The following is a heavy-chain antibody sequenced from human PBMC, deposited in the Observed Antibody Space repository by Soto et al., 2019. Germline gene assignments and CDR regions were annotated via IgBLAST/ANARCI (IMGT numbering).Heavy chain of an antibody. CDR1: GGSFSGYY. Sequence: SETLSLTCAVYGGSFSGYYWSWIRQPPGKGLEWIGEINHSGSTNYNPSLKSQVTISVDTSKNQFSLKLSSVTAADTAVYYCARVLAARRWFDPWGQGTLVTVSS. D-gene: IGHD6-6*01. V-gene: IGHV4-34*01. CDR2: INHSGST. J-gene: IGHJ5*02. CDR3: ARVLAARRWFDP.